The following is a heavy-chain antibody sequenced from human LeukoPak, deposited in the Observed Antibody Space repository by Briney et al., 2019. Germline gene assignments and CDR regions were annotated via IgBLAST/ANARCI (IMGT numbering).Heavy chain of an antibody. CDR3: ARHRGSSWRDPFDY. Sequence: SEALSPTCTVSGGSISSYYWSWIRQPPGKELEWIGYIYYSGSTNDNPSLKSRLTISVDTSKNQFSLKLSSVTAADTAVYYCARHRGSSWRDPFDYWGQGTLVTDSS. J-gene: IGHJ4*02. V-gene: IGHV4-59*08. CDR2: IYYSGST. CDR1: GGSISSYY. D-gene: IGHD6-13*01.